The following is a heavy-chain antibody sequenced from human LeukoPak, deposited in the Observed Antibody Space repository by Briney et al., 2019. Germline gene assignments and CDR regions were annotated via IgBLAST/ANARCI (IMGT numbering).Heavy chain of an antibody. D-gene: IGHD5-12*01. Sequence: GGSLRLSCAASGFAFSTYSMNWVRQAPGKGLEWVSSVSRSSRFIFYADSVQGRFTISRDDAKDSLFLQMNSLRAEDTAVYYCARVSDAFDYFFDSWGQGALVTVSS. CDR3: ARVSDAFDYFFDS. V-gene: IGHV3-21*01. CDR1: GFAFSTYS. J-gene: IGHJ4*02. CDR2: VSRSSRFI.